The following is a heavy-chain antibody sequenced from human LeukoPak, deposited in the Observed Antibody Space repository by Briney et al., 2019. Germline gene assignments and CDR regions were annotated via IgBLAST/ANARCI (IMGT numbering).Heavy chain of an antibody. CDR2: IYYSGST. CDR1: GGSISSYY. V-gene: IGHV4-59*12. D-gene: IGHD6-13*01. Sequence: SETLSLTCTVSGGSISSYYWSWIRQPPGKGLEWIGYIYYSGSTNYNPSLKSRATISVDTSKNQFSLKLSSVTAADTAVYYCARYSSTWCFDYWGQGTLVTVSS. CDR3: ARYSSTWCFDY. J-gene: IGHJ4*02.